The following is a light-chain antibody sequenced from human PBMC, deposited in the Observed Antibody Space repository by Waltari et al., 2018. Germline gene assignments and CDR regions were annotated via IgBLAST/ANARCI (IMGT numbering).Light chain of an antibody. V-gene: IGLV10-54*01. CDR1: STNVGKQG. CDR2: RNN. Sequence: QAGLTQPPSVSEDLGQTATLTCTGSSTNVGKQGATWLQQRQGHPPKLLSYRNNKRPSGFAERISASRSGNTASLTIIGLRPEDEADYYCSSCDTGLDAYVFGTGTTVTVL. CDR3: SSCDTGLDAYV. J-gene: IGLJ1*01.